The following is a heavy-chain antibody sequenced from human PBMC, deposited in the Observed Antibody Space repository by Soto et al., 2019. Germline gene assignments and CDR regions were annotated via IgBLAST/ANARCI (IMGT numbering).Heavy chain of an antibody. Sequence: SVKVSCKASGCTFSSYAISWVRQAPGQGLEWMGGIIPIFGTANYAQKFQGRVTITADESTSTAYMELSSLRSEDTAVYYCARDYCSSTSCYDYYYYGMDVWGQGTTVTVSS. V-gene: IGHV1-69*13. CDR2: IIPIFGTA. CDR1: GCTFSSYA. D-gene: IGHD2-2*01. CDR3: ARDYCSSTSCYDYYYYGMDV. J-gene: IGHJ6*02.